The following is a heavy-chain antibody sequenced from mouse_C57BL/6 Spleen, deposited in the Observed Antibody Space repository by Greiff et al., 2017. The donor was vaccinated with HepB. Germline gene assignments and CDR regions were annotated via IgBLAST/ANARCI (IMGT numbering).Heavy chain of an antibody. CDR3: ARDDGYYDYFDY. V-gene: IGHV1-26*01. CDR2: INPNNGGT. Sequence: EVKLQQSGPELVKPGASVKISCKASGYTFTDYYMNWVKQSHGKSLEWIGDINPNNGGTSYNQKFKGKATLTVDKSSSTAYMELRSLTSEDSAVYYCARDDGYYDYFDYWGQGTTLTVSS. CDR1: GYTFTDYY. D-gene: IGHD2-3*01. J-gene: IGHJ2*01.